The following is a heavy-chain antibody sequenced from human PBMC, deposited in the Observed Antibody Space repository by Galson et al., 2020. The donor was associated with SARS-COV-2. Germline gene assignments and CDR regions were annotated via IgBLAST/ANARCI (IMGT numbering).Heavy chain of an antibody. CDR1: GFTFGDYA. D-gene: IGHD3-22*01. CDR3: TRDLDYYDSSGYYPPYFAY. CDR2: IRSKAYGGTT. Sequence: GGSLRLSCTASGFTFGDYAMSWFRQAPGKGLEWVGFIRSKAYGGTTEYAASVKGRFTISRDDSKSIAYLQMNSLKTEDTAVYYCTRDLDYYDSSGYYPPYFAYWGQGTLVTVST. V-gene: IGHV3-49*03. J-gene: IGHJ4*02.